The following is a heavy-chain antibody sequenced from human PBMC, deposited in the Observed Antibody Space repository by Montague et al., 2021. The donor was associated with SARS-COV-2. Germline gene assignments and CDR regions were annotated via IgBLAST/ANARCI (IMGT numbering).Heavy chain of an antibody. J-gene: IGHJ4*02. V-gene: IGHV4-39*07. CDR1: GGSVSSSSYY. D-gene: IGHD5-24*01. CDR2: MYYSGST. CDR3: ATPVEMATITGYYFDY. Sequence: SETLSLTCTVSGGSVSSSSYYWGWIREPPGKGLEWIGSMYYSGSTYYNPSLKSRVTTSVDTSKNQFSLKLTSATAADTAVYYCATPVEMATITGYYFDYWGQGLLVTVSS.